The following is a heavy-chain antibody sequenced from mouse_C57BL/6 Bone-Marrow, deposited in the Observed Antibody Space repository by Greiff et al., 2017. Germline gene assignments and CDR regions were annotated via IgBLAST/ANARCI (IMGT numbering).Heavy chain of an antibody. V-gene: IGHV5-12*01. CDR2: ISNGGGST. J-gene: IGHJ3*01. D-gene: IGHD6-1*01. Sequence: DVHLVESGGGLVQPGGSLKLSCAASGFTFSDYYMYWVRQTPEKRLEWVAYISNGGGSTYYPDTVKGRFTISRDNAKNTLYLKMSRLKSEDTAVYYCARSESLLGLGFAYRGHRTLVTVSA. CDR3: ARSESLLGLGFAY. CDR1: GFTFSDYY.